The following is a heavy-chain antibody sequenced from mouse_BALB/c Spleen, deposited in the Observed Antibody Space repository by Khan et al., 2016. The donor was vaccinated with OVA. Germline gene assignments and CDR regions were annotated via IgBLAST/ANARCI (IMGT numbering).Heavy chain of an antibody. V-gene: IGHV1S41*01. D-gene: IGHD1-1*01. J-gene: IGHJ4*01. Sequence: DLVKPGASVKLSCKASGYTFTSYWINWIKQRPGQGLEWIGRIAPGSGSTYYNEMFKGRSTLTVDTSSNTAYIQLSSLSSEDSAVYVCARENYYGSSRYAMDYWGQGTSVTVSS. CDR1: GYTFTSYW. CDR3: ARENYYGSSRYAMDY. CDR2: IAPGSGST.